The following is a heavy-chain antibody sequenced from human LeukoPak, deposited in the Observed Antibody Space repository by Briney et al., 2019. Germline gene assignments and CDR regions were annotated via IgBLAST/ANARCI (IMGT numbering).Heavy chain of an antibody. J-gene: IGHJ4*02. V-gene: IGHV3-30*18. CDR3: AKSVGVRGVTYYFDY. Sequence: PGVSLRLSCAASGFTFSSYGMHWVRQTPGKGLEWVAVISYDGSNKYYADSVKGRFTISRDNSKNTLYLQMNSLRAEDTAVYYCAKSVGVRGVTYYFDYWGQGTLVTVSS. D-gene: IGHD3-10*01. CDR1: GFTFSSYG. CDR2: ISYDGSNK.